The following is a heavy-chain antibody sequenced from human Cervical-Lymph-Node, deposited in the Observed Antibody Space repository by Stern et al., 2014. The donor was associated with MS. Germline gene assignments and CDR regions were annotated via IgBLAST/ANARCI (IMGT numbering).Heavy chain of an antibody. CDR1: GYTFTTYY. CDR2: INTSSGTT. J-gene: IGHJ4*02. CDR3: ARGVSYGGNFFDH. D-gene: IGHD4-23*01. V-gene: IGHV1-46*01. Sequence: VQLVQSGADVKRPGASVKVSCKASGYTFTTYYINWVRRAPGEGLQWMGIINTSSGTTTYTQRFLGRVTMTSDTSTNTVYMELSRLTSDDTAVYYCARGVSYGGNFFDHWGQGTLVTVSS.